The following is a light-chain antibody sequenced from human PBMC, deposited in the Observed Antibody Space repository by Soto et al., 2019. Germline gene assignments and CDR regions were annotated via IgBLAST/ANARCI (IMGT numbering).Light chain of an antibody. V-gene: IGKV1-9*01. CDR3: QQVNTYPVT. CDR1: QDIKRF. Sequence: DVQLTQSPSFLAASVGDRLTITCRASQDIKRFLAWYQQKPGKAPKLLIYTISTLQSGVPSRFSGSGSGTELTLTISSLQSDDFATYYRQQVNTYPVTFGGGTKVEI. CDR2: TIS. J-gene: IGKJ4*02.